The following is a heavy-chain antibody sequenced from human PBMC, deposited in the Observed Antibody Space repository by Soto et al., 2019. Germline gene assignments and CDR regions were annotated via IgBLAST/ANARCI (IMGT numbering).Heavy chain of an antibody. CDR1: GLGLRNIA. V-gene: IGHV3-30*16. CDR2: VLYDGSKK. D-gene: IGHD3-16*01. CDR3: VKDLALMGDY. Sequence: QVHLVESGGGWSHPGPPLEPPCKASGLGLRNIARAWFRQLPGKGLEWVSRVLYDGSKKYYAAPVKGRFTISRDNPRNTLYLQMDSLRADDTAVYYCVKDLALMGDYWGQGTPVTVSS. J-gene: IGHJ4*02.